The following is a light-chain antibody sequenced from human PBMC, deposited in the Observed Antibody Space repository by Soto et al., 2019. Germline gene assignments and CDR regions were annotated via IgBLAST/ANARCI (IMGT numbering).Light chain of an antibody. V-gene: IGKV2-28*01. J-gene: IGKJ3*01. CDR3: MQALRTLFT. Sequence: DIVMTQSPLSLPVTPGEPASISCRSSQSLLNSNGYNYLDWYLQKPGQSPQLLIYLGSNRASGVPDRFSGSGSGTDFTLKISRVEAEDVGVYYGMQALRTLFTVGPGTKVDIK. CDR1: QSLLNSNGYNY. CDR2: LGS.